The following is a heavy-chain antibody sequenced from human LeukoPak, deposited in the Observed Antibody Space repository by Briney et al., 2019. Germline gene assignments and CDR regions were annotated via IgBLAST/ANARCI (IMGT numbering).Heavy chain of an antibody. CDR2: SHNSGST. V-gene: IGHV4-59*01. D-gene: IGHD3-16*01. CDR1: GGSISSYY. J-gene: IGHJ4*02. Sequence: PSETLSLTCSVSGGSISSYYWSWIRQPPGKGLEWIGYSHNSGSTNYNPSLKSRVTISVDTSKNQFSLKLSSVTAADTAVYYCAIYDTGPRFDYWGQGTLVTVSS. CDR3: AIYDTGPRFDY.